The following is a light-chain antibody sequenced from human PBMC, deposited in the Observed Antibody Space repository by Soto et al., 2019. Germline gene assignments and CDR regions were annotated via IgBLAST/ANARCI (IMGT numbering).Light chain of an antibody. V-gene: IGKV3-11*01. CDR3: QQRSNWPLGGNT. CDR1: QSVSSY. Sequence: EIVLTQSPATLSLSPGERATLSCRASQSVSSYLAWYQQKPGQAPRLLIYDASNRATGIPARFSDSGSGTDFTLTISSLGPEDFAVYYCQQRSNWPLGGNTFGPGTKVDIK. CDR2: DAS. J-gene: IGKJ3*01.